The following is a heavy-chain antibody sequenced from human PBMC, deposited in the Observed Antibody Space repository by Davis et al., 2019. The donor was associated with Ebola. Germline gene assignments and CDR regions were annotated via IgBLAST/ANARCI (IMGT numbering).Heavy chain of an antibody. V-gene: IGHV1-18*04. Sequence: SVPVPCTASRYTFTSYGISWVRPAPGQGLEWMGWISAYNGNTNYAQKLQGRVTMTTDTSTSTAYMELRSMRSDDTAVYYCARVRSEYYDFWSGYDSFDPWGQGTLVTVSS. D-gene: IGHD3-3*01. CDR2: ISAYNGNT. CDR3: ARVRSEYYDFWSGYDSFDP. CDR1: RYTFTSYG. J-gene: IGHJ5*02.